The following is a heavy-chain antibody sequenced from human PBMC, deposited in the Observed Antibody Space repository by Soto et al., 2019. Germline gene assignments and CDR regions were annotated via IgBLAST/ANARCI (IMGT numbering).Heavy chain of an antibody. D-gene: IGHD3-3*01. Sequence: EVQLLESGGGLVQPGGSLRLSCAASGFTFSSYAMSWVRQAPGKGLEWVSAISGSGGSTYYADSVKGRFTISRDNSKNTLYLQMNSLRAEDTAVYYCAKARSITIFGVVAGLGYWGQGTLVTASS. CDR3: AKARSITIFGVVAGLGY. CDR2: ISGSGGST. V-gene: IGHV3-23*01. CDR1: GFTFSSYA. J-gene: IGHJ4*02.